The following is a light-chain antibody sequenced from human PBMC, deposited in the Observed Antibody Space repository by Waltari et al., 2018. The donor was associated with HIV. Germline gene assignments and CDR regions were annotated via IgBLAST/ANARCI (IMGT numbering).Light chain of an antibody. J-gene: IGLJ3*02. V-gene: IGLV2-23*02. CDR1: SSDVGSYNF. Sequence: QSALTQPASVSGSPGQSITISCTGTSSDVGSYNFVSWYQQHPGKAPKLMIYGFRKRPSGVSNRFSGSKSGNTASLTIAGLQAEDEADYYCCSYAGSSTWVFGGGTKLTVL. CDR3: CSYAGSSTWV. CDR2: GFR.